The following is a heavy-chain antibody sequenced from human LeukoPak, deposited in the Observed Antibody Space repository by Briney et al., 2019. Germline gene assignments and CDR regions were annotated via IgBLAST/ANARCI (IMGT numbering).Heavy chain of an antibody. J-gene: IGHJ6*02. Sequence: GGSLRLSCAASGFTFRSYGMHWVRQAPGKGLEWVAVISYDGSNEYYADSVKGRFTISRDNSKNTLYLQMNSLRAEDTAVYYCAKDQVAAAVKYYYGMDVWGQGTTVTVSS. D-gene: IGHD6-13*01. V-gene: IGHV3-30*18. CDR2: ISYDGSNE. CDR3: AKDQVAAAVKYYYGMDV. CDR1: GFTFRSYG.